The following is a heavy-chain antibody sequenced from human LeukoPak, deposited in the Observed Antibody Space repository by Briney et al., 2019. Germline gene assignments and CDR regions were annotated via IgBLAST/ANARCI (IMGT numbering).Heavy chain of an antibody. CDR3: ARGASTAAKYGMDV. V-gene: IGHV3-23*01. CDR2: ISGSGEKT. D-gene: IGHD2-21*02. CDR1: GFTFSSYT. Sequence: GGSLRLSCVASGFTFSSYTMNWVRQASGKGLEWVSVISGSGEKTSYADSVKGRFTISRDNSKNTLYLQMNSLRTEDTAVYYCARGASTAAKYGMDVWGRGTAVTVSS. J-gene: IGHJ6*02.